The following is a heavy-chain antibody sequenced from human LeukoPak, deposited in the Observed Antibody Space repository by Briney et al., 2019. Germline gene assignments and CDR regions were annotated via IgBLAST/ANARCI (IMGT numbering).Heavy chain of an antibody. CDR2: IYYSGST. D-gene: IGHD3-9*01. V-gene: IGHV4-30-4*01. CDR1: GGSISSGDYY. J-gene: IGHJ4*02. Sequence: PSQTLSLTCTVSGGSISSGDYYWGWIRQPPGKGLEWIGYIYYSGSTYYNPSLKSRVTISVDTSKNQFSLKLSPVTAADPAVYYCASTNYDILTGYYHPCYFDYWGQGTLVTVSS. CDR3: ASTNYDILTGYYHPCYFDY.